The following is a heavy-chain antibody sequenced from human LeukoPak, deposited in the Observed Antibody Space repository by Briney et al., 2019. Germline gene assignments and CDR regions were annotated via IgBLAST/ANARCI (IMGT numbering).Heavy chain of an antibody. Sequence: GGSLRLSCAASGFTFSSYGMHWVRQAPGKGLEWVAVISYDGSNKYYADSVKGRFTISRDNSKNTLYLQMNSLRAEDTAVYYCAKENRRGVIISLFDYWGQGTLVTVSS. V-gene: IGHV3-30*18. J-gene: IGHJ4*02. CDR1: GFTFSSYG. CDR2: ISYDGSNK. CDR3: AKENRRGVIISLFDY. D-gene: IGHD3-10*01.